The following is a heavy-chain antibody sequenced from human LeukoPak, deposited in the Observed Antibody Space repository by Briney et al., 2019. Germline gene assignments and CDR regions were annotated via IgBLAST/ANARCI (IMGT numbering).Heavy chain of an antibody. J-gene: IGHJ4*02. CDR1: GFTFSSYG. V-gene: IGHV3-30*03. CDR3: ARHFITASLEWLSDY. Sequence: PGGSLRLSCAASGFTFSSYGMHWVRQAPGKGLEWVAVISYDGSNKYYADSVKGRFTISRDNSKNTLYLQMNSLRAEDMAVYYCARHFITASLEWLSDYWGQGTLVTVSS. CDR2: ISYDGSNK. D-gene: IGHD3-3*02.